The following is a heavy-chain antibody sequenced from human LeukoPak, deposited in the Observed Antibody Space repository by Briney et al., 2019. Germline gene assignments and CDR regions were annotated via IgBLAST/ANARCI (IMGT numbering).Heavy chain of an antibody. J-gene: IGHJ4*02. V-gene: IGHV1-69*04. CDR1: GGTFSSYA. CDR3: ARDLALYFDY. CDR2: IVPILGIA. Sequence: SVKVSCKASGGTFSSYAISWVRQAPGQGLEWMGRIVPILGIANYAQKFQGRVTITADKSTSTAYMELSSLRPEDTAVYYCARDLALYFDYWGRGTLVTVSS.